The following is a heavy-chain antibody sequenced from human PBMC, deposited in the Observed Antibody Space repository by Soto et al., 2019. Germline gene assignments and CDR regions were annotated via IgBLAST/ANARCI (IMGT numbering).Heavy chain of an antibody. CDR3: ARDLRLLEWLPRASYYYYGMDV. Sequence: QVQLVQSGAEVKKPGASVKVSCKASGYTFTSYGISWVRQAPGQGLEWMGWISAYNGNTNYAQKLQGRVTMTTDTSTSTAYMELRSLRSDDTAVYYCARDLRLLEWLPRASYYYYGMDVWGQGTTVTVSS. J-gene: IGHJ6*02. V-gene: IGHV1-18*01. CDR1: GYTFTSYG. CDR2: ISAYNGNT. D-gene: IGHD3-3*01.